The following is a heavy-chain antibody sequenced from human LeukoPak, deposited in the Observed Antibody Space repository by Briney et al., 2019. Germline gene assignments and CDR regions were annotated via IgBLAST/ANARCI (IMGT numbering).Heavy chain of an antibody. CDR2: IYHSGST. CDR3: ARVAAGWLTHNWFDP. CDR1: GYSISGGYY. D-gene: IGHD3-22*01. Sequence: SETLSLTCTVSGYSISGGYYWGWIRQPPGKGLEWIGSIYHSGSTYYNPSLKSRVTISVDTSKNQFSLKLSSVTAADTAVYYCARVAAGWLTHNWFDPWGQGTLVTVSS. V-gene: IGHV4-38-2*02. J-gene: IGHJ5*02.